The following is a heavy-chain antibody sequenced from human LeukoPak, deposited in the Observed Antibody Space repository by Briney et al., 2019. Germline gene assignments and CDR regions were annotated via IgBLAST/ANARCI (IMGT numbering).Heavy chain of an antibody. CDR1: GYSFTSHW. D-gene: IGHD6-19*01. CDR2: IYPGDFET. Sequence: GESLKISCKASGYSFTSHWIGWVRQMSGKGLEWMGIIYPGDFETRYSPSFQGQVTISADKSISTAYLQWSSLKASDTATYYCARLIGSGLYDYWGQGSLVTV. V-gene: IGHV5-51*01. J-gene: IGHJ4*02. CDR3: ARLIGSGLYDY.